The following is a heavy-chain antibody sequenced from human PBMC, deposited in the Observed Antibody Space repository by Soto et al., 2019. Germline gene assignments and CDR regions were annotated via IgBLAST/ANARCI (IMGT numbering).Heavy chain of an antibody. D-gene: IGHD3-22*01. J-gene: IGHJ3*02. CDR3: ARDCYYCVNSGHSYSGTYTFDI. Sequence: QVQLVQSGAEVKKPGASVKVSCEASGNTFDSYGISWVRQAPGLGLEWMGWISPYDGDTNYAPHLRGRATLTTDAPTNTVYMELRSLRSDDTAIYYCARDCYYCVNSGHSYSGTYTFDIWGQGTMVTVSS. V-gene: IGHV1-18*01. CDR1: GNTFDSYG. CDR2: ISPYDGDT.